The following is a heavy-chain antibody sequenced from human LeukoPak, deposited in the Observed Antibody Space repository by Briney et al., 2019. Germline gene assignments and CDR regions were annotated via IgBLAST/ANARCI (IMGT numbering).Heavy chain of an antibody. CDR3: ARDRRVSGFDY. V-gene: IGHV3-11*05. CDR2: ISSSSSYT. CDR1: GFTFSDYY. Sequence: GGSLRLSCAASGFTFSDYYMSWVRQAPGKGLEWISYISSSSSYTNYADSVKGRFTISRDNAKNSLYLQMNSLRAEDPAVYYCARDRRVSGFDYWGQGTLVTVSS. J-gene: IGHJ4*02.